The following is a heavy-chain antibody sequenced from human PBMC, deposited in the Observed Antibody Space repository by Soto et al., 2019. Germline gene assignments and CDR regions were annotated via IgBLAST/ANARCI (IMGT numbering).Heavy chain of an antibody. J-gene: IGHJ4*02. CDR3: ARIRDYDSSSPPIEGPDY. CDR1: GGSISSYY. CDR2: IYYSGST. D-gene: IGHD3-22*01. V-gene: IGHV4-59*01. Sequence: SETLSLTCTVSGGSISSYYWSWIRQPPGKGLDWIGYIYYSGSTNYNPSLKSRVTISKDTSKNQVVLTMTNMDPVDTATYYCARIRDYDSSSPPIEGPDYWGQGTLVTVSS.